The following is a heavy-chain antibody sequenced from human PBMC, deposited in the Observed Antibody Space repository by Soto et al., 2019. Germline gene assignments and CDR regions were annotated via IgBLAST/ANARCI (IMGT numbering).Heavy chain of an antibody. CDR2: ISGSGGST. CDR1: GFTFSSYA. J-gene: IGHJ6*03. D-gene: IGHD2-2*01. Sequence: GGSLRLSCAASGFTFSSYAMSWVRQAPGKGLEWVSAISGSGGSTYYADSVKGRFTISRDNSKNTLYLQMNSLRAEDTAVYYCAKARQGYCSSTSCSGALLYYYYYMDVWGKGTTVTVSS. CDR3: AKARQGYCSSTSCSGALLYYYYYMDV. V-gene: IGHV3-23*01.